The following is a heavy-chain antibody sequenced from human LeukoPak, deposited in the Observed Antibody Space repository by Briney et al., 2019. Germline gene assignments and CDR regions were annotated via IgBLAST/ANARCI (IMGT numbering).Heavy chain of an antibody. Sequence: QPGGSLRLSCAASGFTFSDYWMDWVRQAPGKGLVWVSRIKSDGSRITYADSVRGRFTISRDNAKNTLYLQMNSLRAEDTAVYYCARELDWVFDYWGQGTLVTVSS. CDR1: GFTFSDYW. V-gene: IGHV3-74*01. J-gene: IGHJ4*02. CDR3: ARELDWVFDY. CDR2: IKSDGSRI. D-gene: IGHD3-9*01.